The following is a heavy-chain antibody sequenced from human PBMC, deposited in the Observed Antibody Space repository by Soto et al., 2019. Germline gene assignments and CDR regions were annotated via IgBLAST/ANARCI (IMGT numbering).Heavy chain of an antibody. D-gene: IGHD5-12*01. CDR2: LSRGGGST. V-gene: IGHV3-23*01. J-gene: IGHJ3*02. Sequence: EAQLLESGGELIQPGGSLRLSCAASGFTYSSHGMSWVSQAPGKGLEWLAGLSRGGGSTYYADSVKGRFTISRDNSKNTLDLIMNSLRVEDTALYYCARDGQYRTDGFDIWGQGTMVTVSS. CDR3: ARDGQYRTDGFDI. CDR1: GFTYSSHG.